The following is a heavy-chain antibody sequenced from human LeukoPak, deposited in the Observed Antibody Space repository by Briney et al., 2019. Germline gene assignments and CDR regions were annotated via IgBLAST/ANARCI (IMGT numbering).Heavy chain of an antibody. CDR1: GGTFSSYA. CDR3: ARYEWELPPPIWFDP. J-gene: IGHJ5*02. V-gene: IGHV1-69*06. D-gene: IGHD1-26*01. Sequence: ASVKVSCKASGGTFSSYAISWVRQAPGQGLEWMGGIIPIFGTANYAQKFQGRVTITADKSTSTAYMELSSLRSEDTAVYYRARYEWELPPPIWFDPWGQGTLVTVSS. CDR2: IIPIFGTA.